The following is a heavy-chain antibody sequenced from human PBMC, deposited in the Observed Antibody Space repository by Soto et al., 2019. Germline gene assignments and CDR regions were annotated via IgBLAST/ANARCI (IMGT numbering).Heavy chain of an antibody. CDR3: ARGAAAGTDSY. D-gene: IGHD6-13*01. CDR1: GGSFSGYY. J-gene: IGHJ4*02. CDR2: INHSGRT. V-gene: IGHV4-34*01. Sequence: QVQLQQWGAGLLKPSETLSLTCAVYGGSFSGYYWSWIRQPPGKGLEWIGEINHSGRTNYNPSLKSRVTLSVDTSKNQFSLKLSSVTAADTAVYYCARGAAAGTDSYWGQGTLVTVSS.